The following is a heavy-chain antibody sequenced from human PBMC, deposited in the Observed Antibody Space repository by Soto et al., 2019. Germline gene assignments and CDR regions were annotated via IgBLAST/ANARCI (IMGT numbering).Heavy chain of an antibody. Sequence: PSETLSFTFTVFGISVSTRDYYWGWVRQPPGKGLDWIGNIYYSGSTFYNPSLRSRVTLSVDTSKNQFSLRLNSVTAADTAVYFCAGFVVPASRNSDFDYWGQGTLVTVSS. CDR1: GISVSTRDYY. D-gene: IGHD2-15*01. CDR2: IYYSGST. CDR3: AGFVVPASRNSDFDY. J-gene: IGHJ4*02. V-gene: IGHV4-39*01.